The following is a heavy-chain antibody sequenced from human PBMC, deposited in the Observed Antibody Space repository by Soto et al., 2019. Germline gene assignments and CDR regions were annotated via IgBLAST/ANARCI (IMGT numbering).Heavy chain of an antibody. J-gene: IGHJ6*03. D-gene: IGHD3-3*01. Sequence: PSETLSLSYTVSGGSISSYYWSWIRQPPGKGLEWIGYIYYSGSTNYNPSLKSRVTISVDTSKNQFSLKLSSVTAADTAVYYCARVGYDFWSGYPYYYYYYMDVWGKGTTVTVS. CDR2: IYYSGST. CDR1: GGSISSYY. V-gene: IGHV4-59*01. CDR3: ARVGYDFWSGYPYYYYYYMDV.